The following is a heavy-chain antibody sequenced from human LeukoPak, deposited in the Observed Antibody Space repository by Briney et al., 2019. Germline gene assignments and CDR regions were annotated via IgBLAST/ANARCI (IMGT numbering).Heavy chain of an antibody. Sequence: GGSLRLSCAASGFTFSDYYMSWIRQAPGKGLEWVSYISSSGSTIYYADSVKGRFTISRDNAKNSLYLQMNSLRDEDTAVYYCARGGWYGDYSSEGISFDYWGQGTLVTVSS. V-gene: IGHV3-11*01. CDR2: ISSSGSTI. D-gene: IGHD4-17*01. J-gene: IGHJ4*02. CDR3: ARGGWYGDYSSEGISFDY. CDR1: GFTFSDYY.